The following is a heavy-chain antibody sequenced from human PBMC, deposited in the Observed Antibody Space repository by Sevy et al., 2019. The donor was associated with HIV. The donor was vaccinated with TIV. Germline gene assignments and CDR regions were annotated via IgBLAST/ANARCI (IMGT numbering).Heavy chain of an antibody. J-gene: IGHJ4*02. Sequence: GGSLRLSCTASGFTFSSYEMNWVRQAPGKGLEWVSYITNSGSSIYYSDSVRGRFTVSRDNAKNSPYLQMKSLRAEDTAVYYCARDLPPSATTVAHFDYWGRGTLVTVSS. CDR1: GFTFSSYE. CDR3: ARDLPPSATTVAHFDY. D-gene: IGHD4-17*01. V-gene: IGHV3-48*03. CDR2: ITNSGSSI.